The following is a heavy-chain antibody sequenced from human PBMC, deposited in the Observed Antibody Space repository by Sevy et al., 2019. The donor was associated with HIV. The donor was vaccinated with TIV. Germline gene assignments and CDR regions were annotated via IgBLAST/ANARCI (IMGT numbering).Heavy chain of an antibody. V-gene: IGHV3-23*01. Sequence: GGSLRLSCAASGFDFSIYSMSWVRQAPGKGLEWVSTLSFGCGKINYADSVKGRFTISRYNSKSSVYLQMNNRRVEDTAVYYCAREVCTKALDYWGQGTLVTVSS. CDR3: AREVCTKALDY. CDR2: LSFGCGKI. CDR1: GFDFSIYS. D-gene: IGHD2-8*01. J-gene: IGHJ4*02.